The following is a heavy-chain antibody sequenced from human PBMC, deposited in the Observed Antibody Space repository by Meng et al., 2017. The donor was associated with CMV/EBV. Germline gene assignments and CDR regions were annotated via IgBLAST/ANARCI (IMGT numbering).Heavy chain of an antibody. Sequence: HVQVKHTGPGLVTPSQTLSLTCTVCGGFISIGHYYGRWIRQPPGKGLEWIGYIYYSLSTYYTPSLKTRVTLSVDTSKNQFSLKLSSVTAADTAVYYCAREGDNPFDDWGQGTLVTVSS. CDR2: IYYSLST. CDR3: AREGDNPFDD. J-gene: IGHJ4*02. CDR1: GGFISIGHYY. V-gene: IGHV4-30-4*01. D-gene: IGHD2-21*02.